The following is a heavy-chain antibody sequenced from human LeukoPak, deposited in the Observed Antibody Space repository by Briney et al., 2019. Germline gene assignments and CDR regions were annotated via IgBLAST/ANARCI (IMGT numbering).Heavy chain of an antibody. CDR1: GFTFDDDA. Sequence: GGSLRLSCAASGFTFDDDAMHWVRQAPGKGLEWVSGISWNSGSIGYADSVKGRFTISRDNAKNSLYLQMNSLRAEDMALYYCAKDWGLRLGELSSTLFDYWGQGTLVTVSS. J-gene: IGHJ4*02. CDR3: AKDWGLRLGELSSTLFDY. D-gene: IGHD3-16*02. V-gene: IGHV3-9*03. CDR2: ISWNSGSI.